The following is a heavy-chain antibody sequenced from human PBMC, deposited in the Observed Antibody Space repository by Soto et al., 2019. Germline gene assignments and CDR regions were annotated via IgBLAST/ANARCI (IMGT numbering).Heavy chain of an antibody. D-gene: IGHD3-10*01. Sequence: EVQLLESGGGLVQPGGSLRLSCAASGFTFNNYAMTWVRQAPGKGLEWVSAISGGGDTTSYADSVKGRFTVSRDGSKNTLYLQMSSLSAEDTALYYCAKGRGGSGSLTPRVDFWGQGTQVTVSS. V-gene: IGHV3-23*01. J-gene: IGHJ4*02. CDR2: ISGGGDTT. CDR3: AKGRGGSGSLTPRVDF. CDR1: GFTFNNYA.